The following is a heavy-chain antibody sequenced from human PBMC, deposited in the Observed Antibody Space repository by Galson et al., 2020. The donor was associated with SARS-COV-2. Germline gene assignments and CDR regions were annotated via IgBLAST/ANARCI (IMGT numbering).Heavy chain of an antibody. Sequence: ASVKVSCKASGYTFTSYDINWVRQATGQGLEWMGWMNPNSGNTGYAQKFQGRVTMTRNTSISTAYMELSSLRSEDTAVYYCARGLTSSGWYGGYYYYMDVWGKGTTVTVSS. D-gene: IGHD6-19*01. CDR2: MNPNSGNT. CDR1: GYTFTSYD. J-gene: IGHJ6*03. CDR3: ARGLTSSGWYGGYYYYMDV. V-gene: IGHV1-8*01.